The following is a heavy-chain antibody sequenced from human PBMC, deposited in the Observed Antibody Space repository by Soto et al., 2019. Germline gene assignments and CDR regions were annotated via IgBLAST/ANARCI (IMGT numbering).Heavy chain of an antibody. D-gene: IGHD1-26*01. CDR3: AGHRVEMAPKGGYYYYGMDV. CDR1: GYSFTSYW. CDR2: IYPGDSDT. V-gene: IGHV5-51*01. J-gene: IGHJ6*02. Sequence: PGESLKISCKGSGYSFTSYWIGWVRQMPGKGLEWMGIIYPGDSDTRYSPSFQGQVTISVDKSISTAYLQWSSLKASDTAMYYCAGHRVEMAPKGGYYYYGMDVWGQGTTVTVSS.